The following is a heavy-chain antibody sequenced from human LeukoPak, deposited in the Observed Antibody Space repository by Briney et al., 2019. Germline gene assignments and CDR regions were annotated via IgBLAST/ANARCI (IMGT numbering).Heavy chain of an antibody. CDR1: GFAFSTYA. J-gene: IGHJ4*02. V-gene: IGHV3-23*01. CDR2: VTGSGGDT. Sequence: TGGSLRLSCAASGFAFSTYAMGWVRQAPGKGLEWVSGVTGSGGDTYYADSVKGRFTISRDNSENTLYPQLNSLRAEDTAAYFCAKGPHTGYSTSYYDHWGQGTLVTVSS. CDR3: AKGPHTGYSTSYYDH. D-gene: IGHD6-13*01.